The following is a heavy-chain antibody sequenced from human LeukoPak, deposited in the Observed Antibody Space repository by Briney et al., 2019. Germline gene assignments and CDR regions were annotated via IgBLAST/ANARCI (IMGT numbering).Heavy chain of an antibody. D-gene: IGHD2-15*01. CDR3: AKNRGRYCSGCSCSNFDY. CDR2: IYHSGST. J-gene: IGHJ4*02. CDR1: GGSISSWY. V-gene: IGHV4-59*12. Sequence: SETLSLTCTVSGGSISSWYWSWIRQPPGKGLEWIGYIYHSGSTYYNPSLKSRVTISVDRSKNQFSLKLSSVTAADTAVYYCAKNRGRYCSGCSCSNFDYWGQGTLVTVSS.